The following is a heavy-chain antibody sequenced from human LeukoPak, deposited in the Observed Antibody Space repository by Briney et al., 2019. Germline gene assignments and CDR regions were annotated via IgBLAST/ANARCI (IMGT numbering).Heavy chain of an antibody. J-gene: IGHJ4*02. CDR3: ARALFLGQLWLFDY. CDR1: GGSISSYY. V-gene: IGHV4-59*01. Sequence: SETLSLTCTVSGGSISSYYWSWIRQPPGKGLEWIGYIYYSGSTNYNPSLKSRVTISVDTSKNQFSLKLSSATTADTAVYYCARALFLGQLWLFDYWGQGTLVTVSS. CDR2: IYYSGST. D-gene: IGHD5-18*01.